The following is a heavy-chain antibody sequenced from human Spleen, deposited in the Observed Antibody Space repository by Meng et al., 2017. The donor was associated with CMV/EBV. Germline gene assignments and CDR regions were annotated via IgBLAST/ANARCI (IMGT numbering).Heavy chain of an antibody. CDR2: ISVSNGNT. CDR3: ARDAKSGLNPVSDY. J-gene: IGHJ4*02. D-gene: IGHD1-14*01. CDR1: GYKCSSYG. V-gene: IGHV1-18*01. Sequence: KASGYKCSSYGISWVRQAPGQGLEWMGWISVSNGNTNYRQKFQDRVRMTTDTSTRTAYMELRSLRFDDTAVYYCARDAKSGLNPVSDYWGQGSLVTVSS.